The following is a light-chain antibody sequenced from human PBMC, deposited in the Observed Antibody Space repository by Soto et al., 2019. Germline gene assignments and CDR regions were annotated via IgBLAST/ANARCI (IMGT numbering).Light chain of an antibody. Sequence: QSALTQPASVSGSPGQSITISCSGTSSDVGGYNYVSWYQQHPGKAPILMISEVSYRPSGVYNRFSGSNAANTASLTISRLQDEDEADYYCSSYTSSRSLVFGGGTKLTVL. CDR2: EVS. CDR1: SSDVGGYNY. J-gene: IGLJ2*01. V-gene: IGLV2-14*01. CDR3: SSYTSSRSLV.